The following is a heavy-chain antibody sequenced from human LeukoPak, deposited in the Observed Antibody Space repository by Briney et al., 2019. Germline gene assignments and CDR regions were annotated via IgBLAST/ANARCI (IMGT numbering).Heavy chain of an antibody. D-gene: IGHD5-24*01. CDR1: GFTFSNSL. Sequence: GGSLRLSCAASGFTFSNSLMHWVRQVPGKGLVWVARIDIDGSTTHYADSVKGRFTISRDNAKNTLYLQMNILRAEDTAVYYCVRDRDGCNYWGQGTLVTVSS. CDR2: IDIDGSTT. CDR3: VRDRDGCNY. J-gene: IGHJ4*02. V-gene: IGHV3-74*01.